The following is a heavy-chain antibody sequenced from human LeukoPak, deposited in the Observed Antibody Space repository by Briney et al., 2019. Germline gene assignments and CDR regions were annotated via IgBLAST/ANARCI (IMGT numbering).Heavy chain of an antibody. D-gene: IGHD1-26*01. CDR2: ISYDGSNK. CDR1: GFTFSSYG. J-gene: IGHJ4*02. V-gene: IGHV3-30*03. CDR3: ARLIYSGRTFDY. Sequence: GGSLRLSCAASGFTFSSYGMHWVRQAPGKGLEWVAVISYDGSNKYYADSVKGRFTISRDNSKNTLYLQMNSLRAEDTAVYYCARLIYSGRTFDYWGQGTLVTVSS.